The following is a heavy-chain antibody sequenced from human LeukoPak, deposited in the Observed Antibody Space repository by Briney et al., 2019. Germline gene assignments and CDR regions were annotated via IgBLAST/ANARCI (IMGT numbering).Heavy chain of an antibody. CDR3: GRDHTTSTAWFDP. CDR1: GYIFTSYG. V-gene: IGHV1-18*01. J-gene: IGHJ5*02. D-gene: IGHD1-26*01. Sequence: ASVKVSCKASGYIFTSYGISWVRQAPGQGLEWMGWISGDSVKTKYAQKFQGRVTLTTDTSTNTAYMELRSLRSDDTAVYCCGRDHTTSTAWFDPWGQGTLVTVSS. CDR2: ISGDSVKT.